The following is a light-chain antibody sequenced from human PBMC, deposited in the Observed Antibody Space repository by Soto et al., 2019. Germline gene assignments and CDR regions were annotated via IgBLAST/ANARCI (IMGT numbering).Light chain of an antibody. V-gene: IGKV1-12*01. Sequence: DIQMTQSPSSVSASVGDRVTITCRASQDIHTWLAWYQQKPGKAPKLLIYGASSLQSGVPSRISGSGSGTDFTLTIDSLQPEDFGTYYCQQANNFPFAFGPGTKVDIK. CDR1: QDIHTW. CDR3: QQANNFPFA. CDR2: GAS. J-gene: IGKJ3*01.